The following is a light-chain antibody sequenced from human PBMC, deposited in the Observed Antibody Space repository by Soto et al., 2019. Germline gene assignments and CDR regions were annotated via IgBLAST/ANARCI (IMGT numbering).Light chain of an antibody. CDR3: QQYGNSPPYT. CDR1: QSVSSSS. Sequence: EIVLTQSPGTQSLSPGERATLSCRASQSVSSSSLAWYQQKPGQAPRLLIYGASSRATGIPDRFIGSGSGTDFTLTVSRLEPEDFVVYYCQQYGNSPPYTFGQGTKLEI. V-gene: IGKV3-20*01. CDR2: GAS. J-gene: IGKJ2*01.